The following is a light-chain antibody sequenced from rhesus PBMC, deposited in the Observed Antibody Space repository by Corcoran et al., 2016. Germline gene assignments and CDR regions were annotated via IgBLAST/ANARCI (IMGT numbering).Light chain of an antibody. V-gene: IGKV3-53*01. J-gene: IGKJ1*01. CDR3: KKYSSSPT. CDR1: QSVSSY. CDR2: GAS. Sequence: QVILTQSPATLSLSPGERATLSCRASQSVSSYLAWYQQKPGKAPRLLIYGASSRATGIPDWFSGSGSGTEFTLTISSLEPEDFVVYYCKKYSSSPTFGQGTKVEIK.